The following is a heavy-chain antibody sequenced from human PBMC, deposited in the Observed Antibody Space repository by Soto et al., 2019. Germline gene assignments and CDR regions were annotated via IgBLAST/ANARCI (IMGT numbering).Heavy chain of an antibody. CDR1: GLTFTSSS. D-gene: IGHD5-18*01. Sequence: SGLTFTSSSMNWVRQAPGKGLEWVSFISSSSSTIYYADSVKGRFTISRDNAKNSLYLQMNSLRDEDTAVYYCARDRGYTYGFDFWGQGALVTVSS. V-gene: IGHV3-48*02. CDR3: ARDRGYTYGFDF. CDR2: ISSSSSTI. J-gene: IGHJ4*02.